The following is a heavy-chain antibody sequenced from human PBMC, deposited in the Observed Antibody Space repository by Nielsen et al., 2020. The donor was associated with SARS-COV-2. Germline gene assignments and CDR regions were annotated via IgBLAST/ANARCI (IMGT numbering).Heavy chain of an antibody. CDR3: ARPRPGDYGDYSYYFDY. CDR1: GYTFTSYG. J-gene: IGHJ4*02. V-gene: IGHV1-18*01. D-gene: IGHD4-17*01. Sequence: ASVKVSCKASGYTFTSYGISWVRQAPGQGLEWMGWISAYNGNTNYAQKLQGRVTITADKSTSTAYMELSSLRSEDTAVYYCARPRPGDYGDYSYYFDYWGQGTLVTVSS. CDR2: ISAYNGNT.